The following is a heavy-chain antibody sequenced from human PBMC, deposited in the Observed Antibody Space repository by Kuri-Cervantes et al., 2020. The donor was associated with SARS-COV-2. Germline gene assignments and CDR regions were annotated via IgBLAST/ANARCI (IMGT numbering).Heavy chain of an antibody. V-gene: IGHV3-21*04. CDR1: GFTFDDYG. D-gene: IGHD6-19*01. CDR3: AKVINSGSWFDP. CDR2: ISSSSSYI. J-gene: IGHJ5*02. Sequence: GGSLRLSCAASGFTFDDYGMSWVRQAPGKGLEWVSSISSSSSYIYYADSMRGRFTISRDNAKNSLYLQMNSLRAEDTAVYYCAKVINSGSWFDPWGQGTLVTVSS.